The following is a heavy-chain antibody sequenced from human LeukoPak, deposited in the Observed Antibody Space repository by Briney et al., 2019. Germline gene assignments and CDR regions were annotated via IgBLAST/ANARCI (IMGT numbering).Heavy chain of an antibody. CDR2: ISNSGSSI. CDR1: GFTFSDYY. V-gene: IGHV3-11*04. D-gene: IGHD2/OR15-2a*01. J-gene: IGHJ4*02. Sequence: GGSLRLSCAASGFTFSDYYMSWIRQAPGKGLEWVSYISNSGSSIYYADSVKGRFTTSRGNAKSSLYLQMNSLRAEDTAVYYCGRERTTIVSGTTIGAYWGQGTLVTVSS. CDR3: GRERTTIVSGTTIGAY.